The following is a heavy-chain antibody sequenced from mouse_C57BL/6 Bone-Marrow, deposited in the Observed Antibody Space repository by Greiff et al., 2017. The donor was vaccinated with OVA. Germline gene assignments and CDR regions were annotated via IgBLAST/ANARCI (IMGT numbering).Heavy chain of an antibody. Sequence: VQLQQSGPELVKPGASVKIPCKASGYTFTDYNMDWVKQSHGKSLEWIGDINPNNGGTIYNQKFKGKATLTVDKSSSTAYMELRSLTSEDTAVYYCARIAGYYYGSSHYFDCWGQGTTLTVSS. CDR1: GYTFTDYN. V-gene: IGHV1-18*01. D-gene: IGHD1-1*01. CDR3: ARIAGYYYGSSHYFDC. CDR2: INPNNGGT. J-gene: IGHJ2*01.